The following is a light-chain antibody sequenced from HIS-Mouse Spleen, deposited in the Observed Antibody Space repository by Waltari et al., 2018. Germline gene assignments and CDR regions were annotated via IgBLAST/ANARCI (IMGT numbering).Light chain of an antibody. Sequence: SYVLTQPPSVSVAPGKTARITCGGNNMGSKSVHWYQQKPGQAPVLVVYDDSDRPSGLPERFSGSNSGNTATLTISRVEAGDEADYYCQVWDSSSDHPYVFGTGTKVTVL. CDR3: QVWDSSSDHPYV. CDR1: NMGSKS. J-gene: IGLJ1*01. V-gene: IGLV3-21*03. CDR2: DDS.